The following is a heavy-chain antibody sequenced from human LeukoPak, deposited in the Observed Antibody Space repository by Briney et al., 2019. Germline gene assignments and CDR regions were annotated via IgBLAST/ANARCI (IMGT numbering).Heavy chain of an antibody. Sequence: GGSLRLSCAASGFTFSSYGMHWVRQAPGKGLEWVAVISYDGSNKYYADSVKGRFTISRDNSKNTLHLQMNSLRAEDTAVYYCAKDSSVVLAAPDYWGQGTLVTVSS. CDR1: GFTFSSYG. V-gene: IGHV3-30*18. CDR2: ISYDGSNK. D-gene: IGHD2-2*01. CDR3: AKDSSVVLAAPDY. J-gene: IGHJ4*02.